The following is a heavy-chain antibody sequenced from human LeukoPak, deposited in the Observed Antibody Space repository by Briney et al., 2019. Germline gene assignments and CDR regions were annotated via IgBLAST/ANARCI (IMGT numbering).Heavy chain of an antibody. J-gene: IGHJ4*02. CDR1: GGSISSSSYY. Sequence: PSETLSLTCTVSGGSISSSSYYWGWIRQPPGKGLEWIGSIYYSGSTYYNPSLKSRVTISVDTSKNQFSLKLSSVTAADTAVYYCAATYYDFWSGYHRGYYFDYWGQGTLVTVSS. CDR2: IYYSGST. V-gene: IGHV4-39*07. D-gene: IGHD3-3*01. CDR3: AATYYDFWSGYHRGYYFDY.